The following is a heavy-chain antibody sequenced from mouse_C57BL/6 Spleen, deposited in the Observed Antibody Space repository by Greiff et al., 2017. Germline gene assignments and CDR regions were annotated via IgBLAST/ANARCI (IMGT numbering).Heavy chain of an antibody. V-gene: IGHV1-64*01. CDR2: IHPNSGST. CDR3: ARREAFTTVVAEAVDY. Sequence: VQLQQPGAELVKPGASVKLSCKASGYTFTSYWMHWVKQRPGQGLEWIGMIHPNSGSTNYNEKFKSKATLTVDKSSSTAYMQLSSLTSEDSAVYYWARREAFTTVVAEAVDYWGKGTTLTVSS. CDR1: GYTFTSYW. J-gene: IGHJ2*01. D-gene: IGHD1-1*01.